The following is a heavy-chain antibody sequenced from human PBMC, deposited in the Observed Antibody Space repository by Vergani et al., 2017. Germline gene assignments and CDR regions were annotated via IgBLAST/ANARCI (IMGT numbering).Heavy chain of an antibody. V-gene: IGHV5-51*01. D-gene: IGHD4-17*01. CDR3: ARGRRAVTRRYGMDV. J-gene: IGHJ6*02. Sequence: EVQLVQSGAEVKKPGESLKISCKGSGYRFTSYWNGWVRQMPGKGLEWMGIIYPGDSDTRYSPSFQGQVTISADKSISTAYLQWSSLKASDTAMYYCARGRRAVTRRYGMDVWGQGTTVTVSS. CDR2: IYPGDSDT. CDR1: GYRFTSYW.